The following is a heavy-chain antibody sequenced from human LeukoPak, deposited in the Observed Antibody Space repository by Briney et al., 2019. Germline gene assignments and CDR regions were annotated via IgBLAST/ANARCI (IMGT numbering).Heavy chain of an antibody. CDR1: GGSFSGYY. J-gene: IGHJ4*02. Sequence: KASETLSLTCAVYGGSFSGYYWSWIRQPPGKGLEWIGEINHSGSTNYNPSLKSRVTISVDTSENQFSLKLSSVTAAETAVYYCARGGGYSYGYVDYWGQGTLVTVSS. V-gene: IGHV4-34*01. D-gene: IGHD5-18*01. CDR2: INHSGST. CDR3: ARGGGYSYGYVDY.